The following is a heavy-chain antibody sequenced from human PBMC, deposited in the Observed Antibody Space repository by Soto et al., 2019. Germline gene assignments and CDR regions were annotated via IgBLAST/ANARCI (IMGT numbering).Heavy chain of an antibody. CDR3: ATLPPRIVVVVLPIPS. CDR1: GGSISSTNW. J-gene: IGHJ4*02. CDR2: VYHTGST. V-gene: IGHV4-4*02. D-gene: IGHD2-15*01. Sequence: QVQLQQSGPRLARPSGTLSLTCVVSGGSISSTNWWTWVRQTPGKGLEWIGEVYHTGSTKYNPSLKKRVTISLDTSNNQFSLNLKSVTAADTAVYYCATLPPRIVVVVLPIPSWGQGTLVTVSS.